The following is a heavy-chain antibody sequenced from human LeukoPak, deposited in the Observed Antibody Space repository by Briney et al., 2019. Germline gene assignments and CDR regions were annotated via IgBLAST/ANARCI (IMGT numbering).Heavy chain of an antibody. CDR1: GFTFSSYA. CDR3: ARGVRGVTFDY. J-gene: IGHJ4*02. D-gene: IGHD3-10*01. CDR2: ISYDGSNK. V-gene: IGHV3-30*04. Sequence: PGRSLRLSCAASGFTFSSYAMHWVRQAPGKGLEWVAVISYDGSNKYYADSVKGRFTISRDNSKNTLYLQMNSLRAEDTAVYYCARGVRGVTFDYWGQGTLVTVSS.